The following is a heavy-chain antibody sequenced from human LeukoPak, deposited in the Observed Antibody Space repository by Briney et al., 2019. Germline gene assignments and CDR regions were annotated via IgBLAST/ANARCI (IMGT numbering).Heavy chain of an antibody. Sequence: SETLSLTCTVSGGSISSSSYYWGWIRQPPGRGLEWIGSIYYSGSTYYNPSLKSRVTISVDTSKNQFSLKLSSVTAADTAVYYCARGVWYCSSTSCPDAFDIWGQGTMVTVSS. J-gene: IGHJ3*02. CDR3: ARGVWYCSSTSCPDAFDI. CDR1: GGSISSSSYY. V-gene: IGHV4-39*07. CDR2: IYYSGST. D-gene: IGHD2-2*01.